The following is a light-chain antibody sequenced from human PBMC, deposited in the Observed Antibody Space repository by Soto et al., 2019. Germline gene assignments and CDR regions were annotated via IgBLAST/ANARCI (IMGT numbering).Light chain of an antibody. V-gene: IGLV2-11*02. CDR2: DVT. J-gene: IGLJ2*01. CDR3: CSSAGSYTLVI. CDR1: SSNIGNNY. Sequence: QSVLTQSPSVSAAPGQKVTISCSGSSSNIGNNYVSWYQQLPGTAPTLLIYDVTERPSGVPDRFSGSRSGNTASLTISGLQAEDDDDYHCCSSAGSYTLVIFGGGTKLTVL.